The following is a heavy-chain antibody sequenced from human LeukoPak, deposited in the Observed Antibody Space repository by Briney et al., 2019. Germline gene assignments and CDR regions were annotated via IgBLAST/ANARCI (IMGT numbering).Heavy chain of an antibody. V-gene: IGHV4-34*01. D-gene: IGHD6-19*01. CDR2: INHSGST. Sequence: SETLSLACAVYGGSFSGYYWSWICQPPGKGLEWIGEINHSGSTNYNPSLKSRVTISVDTSKNQFSLKLSSVTAADTAVYYCASSLLGSSGWPESEYFHHWGQGTLVTVSS. CDR1: GGSFSGYY. CDR3: ASSLLGSSGWPESEYFHH. J-gene: IGHJ1*01.